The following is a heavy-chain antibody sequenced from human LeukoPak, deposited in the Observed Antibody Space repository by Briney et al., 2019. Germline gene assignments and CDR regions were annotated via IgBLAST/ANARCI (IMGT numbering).Heavy chain of an antibody. Sequence: SETVSLTCAVYGGSFSGYFWSWIRQPPGKGLEWIGEINHSVSTNYNPSLKSRVTISVDTSKNQFSLKLSSVTAADTAVYYCARTIYYYYMDVWGKGTTVTVSS. CDR3: ARTIYYYYMDV. CDR1: GGSFSGYF. J-gene: IGHJ6*03. D-gene: IGHD3-3*01. V-gene: IGHV4-34*01. CDR2: INHSVST.